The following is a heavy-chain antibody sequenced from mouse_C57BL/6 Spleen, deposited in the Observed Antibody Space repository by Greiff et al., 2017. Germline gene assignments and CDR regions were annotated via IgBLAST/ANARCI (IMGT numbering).Heavy chain of an antibody. V-gene: IGHV3-6*01. D-gene: IGHD1-1*01. CDR3: SSDYGGAMDY. CDR1: GYSITSGYY. J-gene: IGHJ4*01. CDR2: ISYDGSN. Sequence: EVKLLESGPGLVKPSQSLSLTCSVTGYSITSGYYWNWIRQFPGNKLEWMGYISYDGSNTSNPSLKNRISITRDTSKNQFFLKLNSVTTEDTATYYCSSDYGGAMDYWGQGTSVTVSS.